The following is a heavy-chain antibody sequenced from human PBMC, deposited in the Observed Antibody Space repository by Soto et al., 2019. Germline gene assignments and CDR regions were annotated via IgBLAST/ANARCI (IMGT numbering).Heavy chain of an antibody. Sequence: QVQLQESGPGLVKPSQTLSLTCTVSGGSISSGGYYWSWIRQHPGKVLEWIGYIYYSGSTYYNPSLKSRVTISVDTSKNQFSLKLSSVTAADTAVYYCARDGGTYCGGDCYSPRADDAFDIWGQGTMVTVSS. CDR1: GGSISSGGYY. V-gene: IGHV4-31*03. CDR2: IYYSGST. D-gene: IGHD2-21*02. CDR3: ARDGGTYCGGDCYSPRADDAFDI. J-gene: IGHJ3*02.